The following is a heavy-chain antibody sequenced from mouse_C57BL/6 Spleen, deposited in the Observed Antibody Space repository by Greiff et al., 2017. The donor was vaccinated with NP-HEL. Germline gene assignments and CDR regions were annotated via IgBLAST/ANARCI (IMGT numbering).Heavy chain of an antibody. Sequence: VKLMESGAELARPGASVKLSCKASGYTFTSYGISWVKQRTGQGLEWIGEIYPRSGNTYYNEKFKGKATLTADKSSSTAYMELRSLTSEDSAVYFCARDEEGVDYWGQGTTLTVSS. CDR2: IYPRSGNT. CDR1: GYTFTSYG. CDR3: ARDEEGVDY. J-gene: IGHJ2*01. V-gene: IGHV1-81*01.